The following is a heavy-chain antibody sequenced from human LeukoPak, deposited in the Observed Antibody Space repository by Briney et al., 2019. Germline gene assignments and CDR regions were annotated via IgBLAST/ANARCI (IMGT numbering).Heavy chain of an antibody. Sequence: PGGSLRLSCAASGFTFSSYGMHWVRQAPGKGLEWVAVIWYDGSNKYYADSVKGRFTISRDNSKNTLYLQMNSLRAEDTAVYYCARRKVTTVTTKEPGYYYYYGMDVWGQGTTVTVSS. CDR3: ARRKVTTVTTKEPGYYYYYGMDV. J-gene: IGHJ6*02. V-gene: IGHV3-33*01. CDR2: IWYDGSNK. D-gene: IGHD4-17*01. CDR1: GFTFSSYG.